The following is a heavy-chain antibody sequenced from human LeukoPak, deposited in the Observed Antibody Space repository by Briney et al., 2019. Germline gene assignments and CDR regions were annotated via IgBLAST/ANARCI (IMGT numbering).Heavy chain of an antibody. CDR3: ARAYYYDSSLLDY. Sequence: WVRQPPGKGLEWTGSIYYSGSTYYNPSLKSRVTISVDTSKNQFSLKLSSVTAADTAVYYCARAYYYDSSLLDYWGQGTLVTVSS. J-gene: IGHJ4*02. D-gene: IGHD3-22*01. CDR2: IYYSGST. V-gene: IGHV4-39*07.